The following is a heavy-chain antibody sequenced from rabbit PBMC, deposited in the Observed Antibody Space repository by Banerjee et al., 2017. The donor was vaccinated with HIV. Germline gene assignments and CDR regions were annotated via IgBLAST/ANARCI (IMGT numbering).Heavy chain of an antibody. CDR3: ARDLAGVIGWNFNL. D-gene: IGHD4-1*01. CDR2: IAAGSSGST. J-gene: IGHJ4*01. CDR1: GLDFSSSYW. Sequence: GLDFSSSYWICWVRQAPGKGLEWIACIAAGSSGSTYYASWAKGRFTISKASWTTVTLQMTSLTAADTASYFCARDLAGVIGWNFNLWGPGTLVTVS. V-gene: IGHV1S45*01.